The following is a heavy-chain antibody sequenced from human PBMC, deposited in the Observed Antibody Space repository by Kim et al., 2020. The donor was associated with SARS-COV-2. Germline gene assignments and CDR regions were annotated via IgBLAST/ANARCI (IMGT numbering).Heavy chain of an antibody. Sequence: SQTLSLTCAISGDSVSSSSVAWNWIRQSPSRGLEWLGRTDHGSKWYNDYALAVKGRLTITSDTSRNQFSLQLSSVTPEDTAVYYCARSGNSDNFFDFWGQ. J-gene: IGHJ4*02. CDR3: ARSGNSDNFFDF. CDR2: TDHGSKWYN. V-gene: IGHV6-1*01. D-gene: IGHD1-1*01. CDR1: GDSVSSSSVA.